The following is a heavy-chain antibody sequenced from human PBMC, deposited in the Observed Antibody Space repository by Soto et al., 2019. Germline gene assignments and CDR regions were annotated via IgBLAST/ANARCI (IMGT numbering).Heavy chain of an antibody. Sequence: PSETLSLTCTVSGGSISSYYWSWIRQPAGKGLEWIGRIYTSGSTNYNPSLKSRVTMSVDTSKNQFSLKLSSVTAADTAVYYCARTFDYGDSYYFDYWGQGTLVTVSS. J-gene: IGHJ4*02. CDR2: IYTSGST. CDR1: GGSISSYY. D-gene: IGHD4-17*01. V-gene: IGHV4-4*07. CDR3: ARTFDYGDSYYFDY.